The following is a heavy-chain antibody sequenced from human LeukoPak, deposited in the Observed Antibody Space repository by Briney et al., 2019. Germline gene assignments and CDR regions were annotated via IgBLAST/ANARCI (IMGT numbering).Heavy chain of an antibody. V-gene: IGHV4-59*01. CDR3: ARGGSYHPFDS. Sequence: SETLSLTCTVSGGSISGYHWSWFRQPPGKGLEWMGYIYYSGSTNYNPSLKSRVTISVDTSKNQFSLKLSSVTAADTAVYYCARGGSYHPFDSWGQGTLVTVSS. J-gene: IGHJ4*02. D-gene: IGHD1-26*01. CDR2: IYYSGST. CDR1: GGSISGYH.